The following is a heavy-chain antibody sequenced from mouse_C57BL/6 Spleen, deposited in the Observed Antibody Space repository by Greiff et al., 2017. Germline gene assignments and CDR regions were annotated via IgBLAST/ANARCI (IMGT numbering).Heavy chain of an antibody. D-gene: IGHD1-1*01. V-gene: IGHV1-59*01. CDR3: ASGGSYYYGSSYRKYFDY. CDR1: GYTFTSYW. Sequence: QVQLQQPGAELVRPGTSVKLSCKASGYTFTSYWMHWVKQRSGQGLEWIGVIDPSDSYTNYNQKFKGKATLTVDTSSSTAYMQLSSLTSEDSAVYYCASGGSYYYGSSYRKYFDYWGQGTTLTVSS. CDR2: IDPSDSYT. J-gene: IGHJ2*01.